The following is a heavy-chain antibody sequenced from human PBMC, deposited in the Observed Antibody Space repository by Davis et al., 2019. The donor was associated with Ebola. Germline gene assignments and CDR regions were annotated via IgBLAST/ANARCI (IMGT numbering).Heavy chain of an antibody. Sequence: SETLSLTCAVYGGSLSSYYWSWSRQPPGKGLEWIGEIHPSGSSFYKPALQGRVTISLDTSNNQVSLNLRSVTAADTAMYYCARETGFYASRRGFNWFDPWGQGISVTVSS. J-gene: IGHJ5*02. CDR1: GGSLSSYY. CDR3: ARETGFYASRRGFNWFDP. CDR2: IHPSGSS. D-gene: IGHD2/OR15-2a*01. V-gene: IGHV4-34*01.